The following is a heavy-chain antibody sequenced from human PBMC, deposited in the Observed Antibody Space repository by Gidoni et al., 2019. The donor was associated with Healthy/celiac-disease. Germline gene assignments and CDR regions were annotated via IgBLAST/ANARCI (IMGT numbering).Heavy chain of an antibody. Sequence: GLEWIGSIYHSGSTYYNPSLKSRVTISVDTSKNQFSLKLSSVTAADTAVYYCARDILGLGSGWYFGYWGQGTLVTVSS. V-gene: IGHV4-38-2*02. J-gene: IGHJ4*02. CDR2: IYHSGST. D-gene: IGHD6-19*01. CDR3: ARDILGLGSGWYFGY.